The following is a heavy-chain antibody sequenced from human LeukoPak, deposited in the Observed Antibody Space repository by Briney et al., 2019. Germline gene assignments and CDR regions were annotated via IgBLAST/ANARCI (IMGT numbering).Heavy chain of an antibody. D-gene: IGHD3-3*01. CDR3: ARASFPNYDFWSGYYPNWFDP. CDR2: IYYSGST. CDR1: GGSISSYY. Sequence: TSETLSLTCTVSGGSISSYYWSWTRQPPGKGLEWIGYIYYSGSTNYNPSLKSRVTISVDTSKNQFSLKLSSVTAADTAVYYCARASFPNYDFWSGYYPNWFDPWGQGTLVTVSS. J-gene: IGHJ5*02. V-gene: IGHV4-59*01.